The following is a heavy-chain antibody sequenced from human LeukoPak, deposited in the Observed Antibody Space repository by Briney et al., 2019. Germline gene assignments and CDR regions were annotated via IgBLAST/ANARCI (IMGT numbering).Heavy chain of an antibody. D-gene: IGHD3-3*01. CDR2: IYSSGST. CDR3: ARRKTLFWYFDY. J-gene: IGHJ4*02. V-gene: IGHV4-38-2*01. Sequence: PSETLSLTCAVSGYSISSGYSWDWIQQSPGKGLEWIGNIYSSGSTYYNPSLKSRVTISVDTSKNQFSLSLNSVTAADTAVYYCARRKTLFWYFDYWGQGTLVTVSS. CDR1: GYSISSGYS.